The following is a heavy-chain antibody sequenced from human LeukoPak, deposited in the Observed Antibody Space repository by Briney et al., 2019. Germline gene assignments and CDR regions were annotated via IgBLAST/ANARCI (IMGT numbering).Heavy chain of an antibody. V-gene: IGHV4-34*01. CDR3: ARNIVGPRQVDY. J-gene: IGHJ4*02. Sequence: SETLSLTCAVYGGSFSGYYWSWIRQPPGKGLEWIGEINHSGSTNYNPSLKSRVTISVDTSKNQFSLKLSSVTAADTAIYYCARNIVGPRQVDYWGQGTLVTVSS. CDR1: GGSFSGYY. CDR2: INHSGST. D-gene: IGHD1-26*01.